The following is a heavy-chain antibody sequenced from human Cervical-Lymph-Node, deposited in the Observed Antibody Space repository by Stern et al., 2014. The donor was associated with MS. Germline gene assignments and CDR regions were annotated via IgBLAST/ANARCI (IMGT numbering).Heavy chain of an antibody. CDR2: INPDSGGT. V-gene: IGHV1-2*02. CDR1: GYTFTAYY. D-gene: IGHD6-6*01. J-gene: IGHJ6*02. CDR3: ARLLSMARNGVDV. Sequence: VQLVESGAELKKPGASVKVSCKASGYTFTAYYLHWVRQAPGKGLEWMGRINPDSGGTKIAQKVQGMVTMTSDTSINTVYMELITLRSDDTAVYFCARLLSMARNGVDVWGQGTTVTVSS.